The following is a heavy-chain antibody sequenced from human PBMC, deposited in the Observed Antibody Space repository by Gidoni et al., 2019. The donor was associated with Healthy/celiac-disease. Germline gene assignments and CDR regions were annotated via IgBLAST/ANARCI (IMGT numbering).Heavy chain of an antibody. CDR3: ARGERGYSYGYEGY. D-gene: IGHD5-18*01. CDR2: ISSSSSYT. CDR1: GFTFSDYY. J-gene: IGHJ4*02. Sequence: QVQLVESGGGLVKPGGSLSLYCAASGFTFSDYYMSWIRQAPGKGLEWVSYISSSSSYTNYADSVKGRFTISRDNAKNSLYLQMNSLRAEDTAVYYCARGERGYSYGYEGYWGQGTLVTVSS. V-gene: IGHV3-11*05.